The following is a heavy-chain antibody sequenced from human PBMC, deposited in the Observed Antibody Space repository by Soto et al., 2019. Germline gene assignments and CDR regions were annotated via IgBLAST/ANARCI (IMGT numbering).Heavy chain of an antibody. D-gene: IGHD2-15*01. V-gene: IGHV3-74*01. CDR2: INSDGSST. CDR1: GFTFSSYW. J-gene: IGHJ4*02. CDR3: VRTSLVVAAATREDY. Sequence: EVQLVESGGGLVQPGVSLRLSCAASGFTFSSYWMHWFRQAPGKGLVWVSRINSDGSSTSYADSVKGRFTISRDNAKNTLYLHMNSLRAEDTAVYYCVRTSLVVAAATREDYWGQGTLVTVSS.